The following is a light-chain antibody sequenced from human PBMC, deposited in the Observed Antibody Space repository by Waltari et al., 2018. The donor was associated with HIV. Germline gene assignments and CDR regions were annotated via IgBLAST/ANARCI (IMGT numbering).Light chain of an antibody. Sequence: EIVETQSPLTLSVTPGQAASISCKSSQSLQYTDGKTYLYWYFQKPGQPPQLLIYEVSKLFSGVPDRFSGSGSGTDFTLKISRVEAEDVGLYYCMQSLQFPLTFGGGTKVEI. V-gene: IGKV2D-29*01. CDR1: QSLQYTDGKTY. J-gene: IGKJ4*01. CDR2: EVS. CDR3: MQSLQFPLT.